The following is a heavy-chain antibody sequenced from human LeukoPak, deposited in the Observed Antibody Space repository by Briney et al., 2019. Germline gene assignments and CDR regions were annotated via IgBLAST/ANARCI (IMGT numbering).Heavy chain of an antibody. CDR3: ARGPLYTVTAYYYYYYYMDV. V-gene: IGHV1-69*13. Sequence: GASVKVSCXASGGTFSSYAISWVRQAPGQGLEWMGGIIPIFGTANYAQKFQGRVTITADESTSTAYMELSSLRSEDTAVYYCARGPLYTVTAYYYYYYYMDVWGKGTTVTVSS. J-gene: IGHJ6*03. D-gene: IGHD4-11*01. CDR1: GGTFSSYA. CDR2: IIPIFGTA.